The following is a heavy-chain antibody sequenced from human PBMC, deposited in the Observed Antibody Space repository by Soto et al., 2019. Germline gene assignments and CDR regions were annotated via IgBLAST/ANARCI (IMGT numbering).Heavy chain of an antibody. CDR2: INHSGST. Sequence: LSLTCAVYGGSFIGYYWSWIRQPPGKGLEWIGEINHSGSTNYNPSLKSRVTISVDTSKNQFSLKLSSVTAADTAVYYCARDPAYSGSYYFDYWGQGTTVTVSS. CDR1: GGSFIGYY. CDR3: ARDPAYSGSYYFDY. V-gene: IGHV4-34*01. D-gene: IGHD1-26*01. J-gene: IGHJ4*02.